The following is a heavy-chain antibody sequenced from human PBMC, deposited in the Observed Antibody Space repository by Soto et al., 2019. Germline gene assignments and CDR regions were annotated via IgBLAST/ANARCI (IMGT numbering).Heavy chain of an antibody. Sequence: SETLSLTCTVSGGSISSYYWTWLRQPPGTGLEWIGEINNSGSANYNPSLKSRVTISVDTSKNQFSLKLTSVTAADTAVYYCARGKITGLFDYWGQGTLVTVSS. V-gene: IGHV4-34*01. CDR3: ARGKITGLFDY. J-gene: IGHJ4*02. CDR2: INNSGSA. D-gene: IGHD2-8*02. CDR1: GGSISSYY.